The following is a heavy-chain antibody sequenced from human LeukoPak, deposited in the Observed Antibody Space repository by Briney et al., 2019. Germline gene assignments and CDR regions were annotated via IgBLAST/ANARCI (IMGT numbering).Heavy chain of an antibody. CDR1: GFTFSSYS. CDR3: AREATTWWGDDSSLRAFDY. CDR2: ISYDGSKK. J-gene: IGHJ4*02. D-gene: IGHD4-11*01. Sequence: GGSLRLSCAASGFTFSSYSMHWVRQAPGKGLEWVALISYDGSKKYYADSVKGRFTISRDNSKNTLYLQMNSLRAEDTAVYYCAREATTWWGDDSSLRAFDYWGQGTLVTVSS. V-gene: IGHV3-30-3*01.